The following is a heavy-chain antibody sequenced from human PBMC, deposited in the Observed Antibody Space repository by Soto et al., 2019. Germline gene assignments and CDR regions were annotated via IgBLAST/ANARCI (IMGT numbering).Heavy chain of an antibody. D-gene: IGHD2-8*01. CDR1: GFTFSRYA. J-gene: IGHJ5*02. CDR2: ISYDGSNK. Sequence: PGGALRLSCAASGFTFSRYAMHWVRQAPGKGLEWVAVISYDGSNKYYADSVKGRFTISRDNSKNTLYLQMNSLRAEDTAVYYCAKGCRARTNGVCLAKYWFDPWGQGTLVTVSS. CDR3: AKGCRARTNGVCLAKYWFDP. V-gene: IGHV3-30-3*01.